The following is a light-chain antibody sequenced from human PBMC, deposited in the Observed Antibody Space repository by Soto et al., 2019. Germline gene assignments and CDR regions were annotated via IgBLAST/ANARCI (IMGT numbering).Light chain of an antibody. J-gene: IGKJ4*01. CDR3: QQYNNWPRVT. CDR2: GAS. Sequence: EIVMTQSPATLSVSPGERATLSCRASQGVSSTLAWYQQKPGQAPRLLIYGASTRATGIPARFSGSGSGTEFSLTISSLQSEDFAVYYCQQYNNWPRVTFGGGTKV. V-gene: IGKV3-15*01. CDR1: QGVSST.